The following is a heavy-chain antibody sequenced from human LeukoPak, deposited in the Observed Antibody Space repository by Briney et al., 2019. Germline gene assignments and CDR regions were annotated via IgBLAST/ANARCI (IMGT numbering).Heavy chain of an antibody. Sequence: ASVKVSCKASGYTFTNYIISWVRQAPGQGLEWMGWINTDNGDTKYAQKLQGRVSMTTDTSTSAAYMELRSLRSDDTAFYYCARDGYFDYWGHGTLVTVSS. CDR2: INTDNGDT. V-gene: IGHV1-18*04. J-gene: IGHJ4*01. CDR3: ARDGYFDY. CDR1: GYTFTNYI.